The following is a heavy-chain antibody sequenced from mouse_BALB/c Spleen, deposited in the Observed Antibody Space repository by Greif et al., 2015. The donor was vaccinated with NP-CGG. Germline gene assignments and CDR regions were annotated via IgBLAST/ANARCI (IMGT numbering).Heavy chain of an antibody. Sequence: VQLQQPGAELVKPGASVKLSCTASGFNIKDTYMHWVKQRPEQGLEWIGRIDPANGNTKYDPKFQGKATITADTSSNPAYLQLSSLTSEDTAVYYCASHLTTVVAYYYAMDYWGQGASVTVSS. CDR3: ASHLTTVVAYYYAMDY. V-gene: IGHV14-3*02. J-gene: IGHJ4*01. CDR1: GFNIKDTY. CDR2: IDPANGNT. D-gene: IGHD1-1*01.